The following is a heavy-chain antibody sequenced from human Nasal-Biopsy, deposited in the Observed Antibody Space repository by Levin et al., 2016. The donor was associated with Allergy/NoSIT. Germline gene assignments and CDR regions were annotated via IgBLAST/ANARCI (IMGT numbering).Heavy chain of an antibody. CDR3: ASAPIHSYSWYGVY. J-gene: IGHJ4*02. Sequence: GESLKISCAVSGITVGSTYMSWVRQAPGKGLEWVSAMYSGGTTYYADSVKGRFTFSRDNSKNIMXKLQMNSLRPEDTAVYYCASAPIHSYSWYGVYWGQGTLVTVSS. D-gene: IGHD3-16*02. V-gene: IGHV3-53*01. CDR1: GITVGSTY. CDR2: MYSGGTT.